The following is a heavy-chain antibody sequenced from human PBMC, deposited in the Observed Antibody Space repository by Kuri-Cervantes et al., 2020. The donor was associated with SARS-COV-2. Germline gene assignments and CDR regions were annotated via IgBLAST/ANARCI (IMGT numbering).Heavy chain of an antibody. Sequence: GSLRLSCAVYGGSFSGYYWSWIRQPPGKGLEWIGEINHGGGTNYNPSLMSRVTISVDTSKNQFSLKLRSVTAADTAVYYCARGHIGVVPSPILGLGPHYYYYHMDIWGQGTTATVSS. CDR1: GGSFSGYY. CDR2: INHGGGT. D-gene: IGHD2-2*01. CDR3: ARGHIGVVPSPILGLGPHYYYYHMDI. J-gene: IGHJ6*02. V-gene: IGHV4-34*01.